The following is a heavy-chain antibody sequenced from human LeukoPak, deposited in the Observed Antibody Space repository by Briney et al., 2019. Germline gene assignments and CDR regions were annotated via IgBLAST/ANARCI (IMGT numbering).Heavy chain of an antibody. J-gene: IGHJ4*02. V-gene: IGHV1-69*13. D-gene: IGHD3-22*01. CDR1: GGTFNSFA. CDR2: IIPIYGTA. CDR3: AREGQVVVSDRYFDY. Sequence: EASVKVSCKASGGTFNSFAINWVRQAPGQGLEWMGGIIPIYGTATYAQKFQGRVTITADESTTTAYMELSSLRSEDTAVYFCAREGQVVVSDRYFDYWGQGTLVTVSS.